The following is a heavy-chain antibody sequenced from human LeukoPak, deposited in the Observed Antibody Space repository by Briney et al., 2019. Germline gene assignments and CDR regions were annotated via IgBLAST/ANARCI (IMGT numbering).Heavy chain of an antibody. CDR3: AREGAFSSGWYYFDY. CDR1: GFTFSSYG. V-gene: IGHV3-11*01. D-gene: IGHD6-19*01. J-gene: IGHJ4*02. Sequence: GGSLRLSCAASGFTFSSYGLSWIRQAPGKGLEWVSYISSSGSTIYYADSVKGRFTISRDNAKNSLYLQMNSLRAEDTAVYYCAREGAFSSGWYYFDYWGQGALLTVSS. CDR2: ISSSGSTI.